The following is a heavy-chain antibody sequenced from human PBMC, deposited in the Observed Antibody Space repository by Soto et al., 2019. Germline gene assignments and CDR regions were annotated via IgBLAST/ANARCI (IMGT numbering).Heavy chain of an antibody. J-gene: IGHJ4*02. CDR3: ARREIQGPIDY. V-gene: IGHV4-28*01. D-gene: IGHD1-26*01. Sequence: SETLSLTCAVSGYSISSSNWWGWIRQPPGKGLEWIGYIYYSGTTYYNPSLKSRVTMSVDTSKNQFSLKLTSVTAVDTAVYYWARREIQGPIDYWGQGTLVTVS. CDR1: GYSISSSNW. CDR2: IYYSGTT.